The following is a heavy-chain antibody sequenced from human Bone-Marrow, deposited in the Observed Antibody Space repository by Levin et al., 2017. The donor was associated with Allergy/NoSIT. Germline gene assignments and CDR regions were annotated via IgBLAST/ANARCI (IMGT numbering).Heavy chain of an antibody. Sequence: SETLSLTCAVSGGSFTAFYWSWLRQSPEKGLEWIGEINHSGTTNYNPSLPSRFTISVDANKKQFSLKVTSMTAADTAVYFCGRGRFFAFDIWGQGTMVVVTS. CDR3: GRGRFFAFDI. V-gene: IGHV4-34*01. D-gene: IGHD3-16*01. J-gene: IGHJ3*02. CDR1: GGSFTAFY. CDR2: INHSGTT.